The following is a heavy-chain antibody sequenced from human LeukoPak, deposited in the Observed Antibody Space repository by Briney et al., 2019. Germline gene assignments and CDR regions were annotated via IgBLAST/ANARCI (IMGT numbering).Heavy chain of an antibody. D-gene: IGHD3-10*01. V-gene: IGHV3-48*02. J-gene: IGHJ3*02. CDR1: GFTFSSYS. Sequence: GGSLRLSCAASGFTFSSYSMNWVRQAPGKGLEWVSYISSSSSTIYYADSVKGRFTISRDNAKNSLYLQMNSLRDEDTAVYYCARDGMVRGVIIWDAFDIWGQGTMVTVSS. CDR3: ARDGMVRGVIIWDAFDI. CDR2: ISSSSSTI.